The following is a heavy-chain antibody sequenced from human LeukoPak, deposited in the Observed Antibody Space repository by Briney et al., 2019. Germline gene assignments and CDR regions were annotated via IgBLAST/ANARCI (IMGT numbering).Heavy chain of an antibody. V-gene: IGHV1-46*01. D-gene: IGHD3-22*01. J-gene: IGHJ4*02. CDR2: INPSGGST. CDR3: ARVQEYYDSSGYYSYFDY. Sequence: ASVKVSCKASGYTFTSYYMNWVRQAPGQGLEWMGIINPSGGSTSYAQKFQGRVTMTRDMSTSTVYMELSSLRSEDTAVYYCARVQEYYDSSGYYSYFDYWGQGTLATVSS. CDR1: GYTFTSYY.